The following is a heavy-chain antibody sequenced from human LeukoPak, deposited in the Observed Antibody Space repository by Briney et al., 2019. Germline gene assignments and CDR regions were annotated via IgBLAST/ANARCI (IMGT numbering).Heavy chain of an antibody. J-gene: IGHJ4*02. Sequence: GGSLRLSCAASGFTFSSYWMSWVRQAPGKGLEWVANIKQDGSERYYVDSVKGRFTISRDNAKNSLYLQMNSLRAGDTAVYYCARDSSGSYYVFDYWGQGTLVTVSS. CDR1: GFTFSSYW. CDR3: ARDSSGSYYVFDY. V-gene: IGHV3-7*01. D-gene: IGHD1-26*01. CDR2: IKQDGSER.